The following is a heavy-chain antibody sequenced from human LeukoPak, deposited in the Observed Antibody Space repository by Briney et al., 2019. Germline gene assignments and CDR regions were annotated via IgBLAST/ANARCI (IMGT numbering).Heavy chain of an antibody. Sequence: PSETLSLTCTVSGGSISSYYWSWIRQPPGKGLEWIGYIYYSGSTNYNPSLKSRVTISVDTSKNQFSLKLSSVTAADTAVYYCASHDYGDYRGDYWGQGTLVTVSS. D-gene: IGHD4-17*01. J-gene: IGHJ4*02. CDR2: IYYSGST. V-gene: IGHV4-59*08. CDR3: ASHDYGDYRGDY. CDR1: GGSISSYY.